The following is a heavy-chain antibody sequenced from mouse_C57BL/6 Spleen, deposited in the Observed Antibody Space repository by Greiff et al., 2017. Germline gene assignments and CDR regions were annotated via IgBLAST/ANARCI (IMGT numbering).Heavy chain of an antibody. Sequence: VQLQQSGPGMVKPSQSLSLTCTVTGYSITSGYDWHWIRHFPGNKLEWMGYISYSGSTNYNPSLKIRISITHDTSKNHFFLKLNSVTTEDTATYYCARELDYASSWGYFDVWGTGTTVTVSS. J-gene: IGHJ1*03. D-gene: IGHD1-1*01. CDR3: ARELDYASSWGYFDV. CDR2: ISYSGST. V-gene: IGHV3-1*01. CDR1: GYSITSGYD.